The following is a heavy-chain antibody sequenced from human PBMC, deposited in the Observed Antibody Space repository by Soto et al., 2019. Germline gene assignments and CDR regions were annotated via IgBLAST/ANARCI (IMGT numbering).Heavy chain of an antibody. D-gene: IGHD6-13*01. V-gene: IGHV4-4*02. J-gene: IGHJ5*02. CDR3: ARVIAAAVNWFDP. Sequence: NPSETLSLTCAVSGGSISSSNWWSWVRQPPGKGLEWIGEIYHSGSTNYNPSLKSRVTISVDKSKNQFSLKLSSVTAADTAVYYCARVIAAAVNWFDPWGQGTLVTVS. CDR2: IYHSGST. CDR1: GGSISSSNW.